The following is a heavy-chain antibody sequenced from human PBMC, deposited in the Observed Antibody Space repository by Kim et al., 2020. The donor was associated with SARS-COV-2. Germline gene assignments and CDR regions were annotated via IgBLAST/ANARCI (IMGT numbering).Heavy chain of an antibody. Sequence: SETLSLTCAVYGGSFSGYYWSWIRQPPGKGLEWIGEINHSGSTNYNPSLKSRVTISVDTSKNQFSLKLSSVTAADTAVYYCARQWTETVDTVLRFLQWPRLDYWGQGTLVTVSS. J-gene: IGHJ4*02. CDR3: ARQWTETVDTVLRFLQWPRLDY. CDR2: INHSGST. D-gene: IGHD3-3*01. CDR1: GGSFSGYY. V-gene: IGHV4-34*01.